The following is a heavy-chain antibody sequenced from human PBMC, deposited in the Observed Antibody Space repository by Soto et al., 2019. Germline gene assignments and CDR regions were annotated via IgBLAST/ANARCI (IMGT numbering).Heavy chain of an antibody. Sequence: SLRLSCAASGFSFGSYAVHWVRQLPGKGLEWVSGITRNSGNKAYADSVKGRFIVSKDDAKNSLYLQMNSLRPEDTALYYCAKDKQGGTYFSGLDYWGQGTLVTVSS. CDR2: ITRNSGNK. D-gene: IGHD1-26*01. J-gene: IGHJ4*02. CDR1: GFSFGSYA. CDR3: AKDKQGGTYFSGLDY. V-gene: IGHV3-9*01.